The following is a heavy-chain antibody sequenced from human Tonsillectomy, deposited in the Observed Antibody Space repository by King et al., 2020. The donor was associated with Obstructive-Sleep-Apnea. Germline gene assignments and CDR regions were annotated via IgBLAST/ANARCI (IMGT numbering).Heavy chain of an antibody. CDR3: ARVGPGGDYVPYYYYYGMDV. CDR2: ISYDGSDI. CDR1: GFIFSSYA. V-gene: IGHV3-30*04. D-gene: IGHD4-17*01. J-gene: IGHJ6*02. Sequence: HVQLVESGGGVVQPGRSLRLSCAASGFIFSSYAMHWVRQAPGKGLEWVAVISYDGSDIYYADSVKARFTISRDNSKNTLYLQMNSLRAEDTAVYYCARVGPGGDYVPYYYYYGMDVWGQGTTVTVSS.